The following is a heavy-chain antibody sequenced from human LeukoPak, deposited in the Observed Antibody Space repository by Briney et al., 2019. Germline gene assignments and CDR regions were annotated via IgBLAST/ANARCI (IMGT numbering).Heavy chain of an antibody. J-gene: IGHJ6*02. CDR1: GGTFSSYA. Sequence: ASVKVSCKASGGTFSSYAISWVRQAPGQGLEWMGRIIPILGIANYAQKFQGRVTITADKSTSTAYMELSSLRSEDTAVYYCAGEGVILDRDYYGMDVWGQGTTVTVSS. D-gene: IGHD3-10*01. V-gene: IGHV1-69*04. CDR2: IIPILGIA. CDR3: AGEGVILDRDYYGMDV.